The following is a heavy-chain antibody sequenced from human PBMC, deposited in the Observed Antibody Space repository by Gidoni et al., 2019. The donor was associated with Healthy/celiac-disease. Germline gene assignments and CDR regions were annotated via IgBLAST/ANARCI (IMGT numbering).Heavy chain of an antibody. D-gene: IGHD3-10*01. CDR2: ISGSGGST. J-gene: IGHJ5*02. CDR3: AKVRGTYYYGSGSYYDWFDP. Sequence: EVQLLESGGGLVQPGGSLRLSCAASGFTFSRYAMSWVRQAPGKGLEGVSAISGSGGSTYYADSVKGRFTISRDNSKNTLYLQMNSLRAEDTAVYYCAKVRGTYYYGSGSYYDWFDPWGQGTLVTVSS. CDR1: GFTFSRYA. V-gene: IGHV3-23*01.